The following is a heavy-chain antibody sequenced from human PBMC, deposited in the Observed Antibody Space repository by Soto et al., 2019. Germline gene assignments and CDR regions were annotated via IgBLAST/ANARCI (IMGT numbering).Heavy chain of an antibody. CDR2: IYYSGST. V-gene: IGHV4-30-4*01. Sequence: KSSETLSLTCTVSGGSISSGDYYWSWIRQPPGKGLEWIGYIYYSGSTYYNPSLKSRVTISVDTSKNQFSLKLSSVTAADTAVYYCARDNSNGITGFDYWGQGTPVTVSS. D-gene: IGHD5-18*01. J-gene: IGHJ4*02. CDR1: GGSISSGDYY. CDR3: ARDNSNGITGFDY.